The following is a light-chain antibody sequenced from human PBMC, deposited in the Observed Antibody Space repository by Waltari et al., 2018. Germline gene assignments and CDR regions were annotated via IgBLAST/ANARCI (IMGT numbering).Light chain of an antibody. Sequence: SYVLTQPPSVSVAPGETARITCGGNIIESKSVHWYRQRPGQAPVVVISYDNDRAAGIPERFSGYNSGNTATLTISRVEAGDEADYYCQVWDANTDPGVFGTGTEVTVL. CDR2: YDN. CDR1: IIESKS. CDR3: QVWDANTDPGV. V-gene: IGLV3-21*01. J-gene: IGLJ1*01.